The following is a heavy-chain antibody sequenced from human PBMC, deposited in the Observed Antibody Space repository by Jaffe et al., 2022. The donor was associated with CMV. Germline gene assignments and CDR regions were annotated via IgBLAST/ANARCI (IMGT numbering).Heavy chain of an antibody. CDR2: LWYDGRNK. J-gene: IGHJ4*02. D-gene: IGHD1-26*01. CDR3: ARGIGSSAPFEH. V-gene: IGHV3-33*01. CDR1: AFTFNTYH. Sequence: QVQLVESGGGVVQPGRSLRLSCAASAFTFNTYHMHWVRQAPGKGLEWVAVLWYDGRNKYYADSVKGRFTISRDTSRSTFYLEMSSLTAEDTAIYYCARGIGSSAPFEHWGQGTLVIVSS.